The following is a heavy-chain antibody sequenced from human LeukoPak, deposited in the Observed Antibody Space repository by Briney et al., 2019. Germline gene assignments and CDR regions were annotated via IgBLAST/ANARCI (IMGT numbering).Heavy chain of an antibody. CDR2: IKTDGSDK. Sequence: GGSLRLSCAASGFTFSSYWMSWVRQAPGKGLEWVANIKTDGSDKSYVDSVKGRFTISRDNAKNSLYLQMNSLRVDDTAVYYCARERPNAAVALEYWGQGTLVTVSS. V-gene: IGHV3-7*01. CDR3: ARERPNAAVALEY. CDR1: GFTFSSYW. D-gene: IGHD6-19*01. J-gene: IGHJ4*02.